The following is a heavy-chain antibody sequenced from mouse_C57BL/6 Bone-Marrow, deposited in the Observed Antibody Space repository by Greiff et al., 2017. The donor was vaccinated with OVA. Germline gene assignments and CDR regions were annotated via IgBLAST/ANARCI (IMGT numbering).Heavy chain of an antibody. V-gene: IGHV1-55*01. D-gene: IGHD5-1-1*01. CDR2: IYPGSGST. J-gene: IGHJ3*01. CDR3: ATGIPTSCFAY. CDR1: GYTFNSDW. Sequence: VQLQQPGAELVKPGASVKMSCTASGYTFNSDWITWVKQRPGQGLEWIGDIYPGSGSTNYDEKFKSKATLTVDTSSSTAYMQLSSLTSEDSAVYYCATGIPTSCFAYWGQGTLVTVSA.